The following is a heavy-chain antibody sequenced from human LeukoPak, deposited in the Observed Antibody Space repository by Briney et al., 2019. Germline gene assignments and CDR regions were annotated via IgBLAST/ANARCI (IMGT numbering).Heavy chain of an antibody. D-gene: IGHD3-9*01. CDR3: ARDRDYDILTARYMDV. CDR2: ISAYNGDT. Sequence: ASVKVSCKASDYTFTNYGINWVRQAPGQGLEWMGWISAYNGDTNYAQNLQGRVTMTTDTSTSTAYMELRSLRSDDTAVYYCARDRDYDILTARYMDVWGKGTTVTISS. J-gene: IGHJ6*03. V-gene: IGHV1-18*01. CDR1: DYTFTNYG.